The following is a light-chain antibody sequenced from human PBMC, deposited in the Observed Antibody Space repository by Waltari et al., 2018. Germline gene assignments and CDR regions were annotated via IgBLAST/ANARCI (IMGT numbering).Light chain of an antibody. J-gene: IGKJ1*01. CDR2: GAS. V-gene: IGKV3-15*01. CDR1: QSVSSN. Sequence: EIVMTQSPATLSVSPGERATLSCRASQSVSSNLAWYQQKPGQAPRLLIYGASTRATGNPAKFSGRGSGTEFTLTISSLQSEDFAVYYCQQYNNWPPWTFGQGTKVEIK. CDR3: QQYNNWPPWT.